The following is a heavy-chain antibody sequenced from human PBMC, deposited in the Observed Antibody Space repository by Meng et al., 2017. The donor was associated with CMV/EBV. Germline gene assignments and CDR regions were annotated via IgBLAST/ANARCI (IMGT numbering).Heavy chain of an antibody. Sequence: GEPLKISCAASGFTFINYWMSWVRQAPGKGLEWVANIKQDGSEKHYVDSVKGRFTISRDNAKNSVFLQMNSLRVEDTAVYYCARICVTGSACYHFDYWGQGTLVTVSS. CDR1: GFTFINYW. J-gene: IGHJ4*02. CDR2: IKQDGSEK. V-gene: IGHV3-7*01. D-gene: IGHD2-15*01. CDR3: ARICVTGSACYHFDY.